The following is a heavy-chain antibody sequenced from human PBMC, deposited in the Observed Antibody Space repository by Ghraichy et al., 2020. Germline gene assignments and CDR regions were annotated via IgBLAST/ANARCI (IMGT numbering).Heavy chain of an antibody. Sequence: GGSLRLSCAASGFTFSSYGMHWVRQAPGKGLEWVAVISYDGSNKYYADSVKGRFTISRDNSKNTLYLQMNSLRAEDTAVYYCAKDRRGYRLVLDPWGQGTLVTVSS. V-gene: IGHV3-30*18. CDR3: AKDRRGYRLVLDP. J-gene: IGHJ5*02. D-gene: IGHD5-18*01. CDR1: GFTFSSYG. CDR2: ISYDGSNK.